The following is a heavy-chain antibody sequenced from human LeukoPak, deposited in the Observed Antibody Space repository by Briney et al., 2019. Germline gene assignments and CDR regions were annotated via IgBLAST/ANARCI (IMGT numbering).Heavy chain of an antibody. Sequence: SGPTLVNPTQTLTLTCTFSGFSLSTGGMRVSWIRQPPGKALEWLARIDWDDDKYYSTSLKTRLTISKDTSKNQVVLTMTNMDPVDTATYYCARIRVDTSGWYEDYWGQGTLVTVSS. D-gene: IGHD6-19*01. V-gene: IGHV2-70*04. J-gene: IGHJ4*02. CDR2: IDWDDDK. CDR3: ARIRVDTSGWYEDY. CDR1: GFSLSTGGMR.